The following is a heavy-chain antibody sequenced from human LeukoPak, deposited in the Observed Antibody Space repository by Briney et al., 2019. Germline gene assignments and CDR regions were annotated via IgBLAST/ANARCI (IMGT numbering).Heavy chain of an antibody. Sequence: GGSLRLSCAASGFMFSPYSMSWVRQAPGKGLEWVSYISSSSSTIYYADSVKGRFTISRDNAKNSLYLQMNSLRAEDTAVYYCARVLGYCSGGSCGPFDCWGQGTLVTVSS. D-gene: IGHD2-15*01. CDR3: ARVLGYCSGGSCGPFDC. V-gene: IGHV3-48*04. CDR2: ISSSSSTI. CDR1: GFMFSPYS. J-gene: IGHJ4*02.